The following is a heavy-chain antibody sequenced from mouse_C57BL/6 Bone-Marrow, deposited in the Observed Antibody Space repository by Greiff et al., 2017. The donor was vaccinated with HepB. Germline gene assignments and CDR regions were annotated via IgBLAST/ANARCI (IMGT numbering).Heavy chain of an antibody. CDR3: TTIGGYYPSDY. Sequence: VQLQQSGAELVRPGASVKLSCTASGFNIKDDYMHWVKQRPEQGLEWIGWIDPENGDTEYAPKFQGKATITADTSSNTAYLQLSSLTSADTAVYYCTTIGGYYPSDYWGQGTLVTVSA. V-gene: IGHV14-4*01. D-gene: IGHD2-3*01. CDR2: IDPENGDT. J-gene: IGHJ3*01. CDR1: GFNIKDDY.